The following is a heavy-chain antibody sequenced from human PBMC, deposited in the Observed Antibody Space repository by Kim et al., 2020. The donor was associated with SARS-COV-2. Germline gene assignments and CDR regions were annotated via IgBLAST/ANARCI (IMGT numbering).Heavy chain of an antibody. CDR2: TA. D-gene: IGHD4-17*01. V-gene: IGHV1-69*01. CDR3: ARDGDYVFDY. J-gene: IGHJ4*02. Sequence: TASYAQKFQGRVTITADESTSTAYMELSSLRSEDTAVYYCARDGDYVFDYWGQGTLVTVSS.